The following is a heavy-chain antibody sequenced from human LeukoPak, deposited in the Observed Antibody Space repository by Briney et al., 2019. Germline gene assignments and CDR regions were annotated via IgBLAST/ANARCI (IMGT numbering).Heavy chain of an antibody. Sequence: ASVKVSCKASGGTFNTYTITWVRQAPGQGLEWMGGIIPIFGTANYAQKFQGRVTITTDESMSTAYMELSSLRSEDTAVYYCARSQGFGERYMDVWGKGITVTVSS. V-gene: IGHV1-69*05. D-gene: IGHD3-10*01. CDR2: IIPIFGTA. CDR3: ARSQGFGERYMDV. J-gene: IGHJ6*03. CDR1: GGTFNTYT.